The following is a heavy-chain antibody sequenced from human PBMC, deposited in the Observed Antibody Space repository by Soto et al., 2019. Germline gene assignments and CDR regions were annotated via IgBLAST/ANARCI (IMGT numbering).Heavy chain of an antibody. CDR2: ISYDGSNK. CDR1: GFTFSSYA. D-gene: IGHD2-15*01. J-gene: IGHJ6*02. V-gene: IGHV3-30-3*01. CDR3: AVRGGSSRSYYYYGMDV. Sequence: GGSLRLSCAASGFTFSSYAMHWVRQAPGKGLEWVAVISYDGSNKYYADSVKGRFTISRDNSKNTLYLQMNSPRAEDTAVYYCAVRGGSSRSYYYYGMDVWGQGTTVTVSS.